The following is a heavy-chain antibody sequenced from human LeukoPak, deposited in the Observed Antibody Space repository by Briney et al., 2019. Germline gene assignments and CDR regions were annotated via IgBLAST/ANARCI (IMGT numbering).Heavy chain of an antibody. CDR2: IYYSGST. Sequence: SETLSLTCTVSGGSISSYYWSWIRQPAGKGLEWIGYIYYSGSTNYNPSLKSRVTISVDTSKNQFSLKLSSVTAADTAVYYCARHTGYYVFAFDYWGQGTLVTVSS. CDR1: GGSISSYY. CDR3: ARHTGYYVFAFDY. J-gene: IGHJ4*02. V-gene: IGHV4-59*08. D-gene: IGHD1-26*01.